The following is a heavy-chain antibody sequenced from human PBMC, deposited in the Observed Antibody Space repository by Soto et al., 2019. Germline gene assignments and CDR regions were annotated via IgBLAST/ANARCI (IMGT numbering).Heavy chain of an antibody. V-gene: IGHV3-23*01. CDR2: ISGSGGST. Sequence: GGSLRLSCAASGFTFSSYAMIWVRQAPGKGLEWVSAISGSGGSTYYADSVKGRFTISRDNSKNTLYLQMNSLRAEDTAVYYCAKYYDFWSGYYHDAFDVWGQGTMVTVSS. CDR1: GFTFSSYA. J-gene: IGHJ3*01. D-gene: IGHD3-3*01. CDR3: AKYYDFWSGYYHDAFDV.